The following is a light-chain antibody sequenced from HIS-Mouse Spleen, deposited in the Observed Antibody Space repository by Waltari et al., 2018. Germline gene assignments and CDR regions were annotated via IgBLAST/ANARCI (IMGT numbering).Light chain of an antibody. CDR1: SSDVGGYNY. CDR2: EVS. J-gene: IGLJ3*02. Sequence: QSALTQPASVSGSPGQSITISCTGTSSDVGGYNYVSWYQQHQGKAPKLMISEVSNRPSGVSNRFSGSKSGNTASLTISGLQAEDEADYYCSSYTSSSSLVFGGGTKLTVL. CDR3: SSYTSSSSLV. V-gene: IGLV2-14*01.